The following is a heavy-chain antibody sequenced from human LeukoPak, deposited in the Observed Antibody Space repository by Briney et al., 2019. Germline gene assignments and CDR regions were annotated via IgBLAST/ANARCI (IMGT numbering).Heavy chain of an antibody. D-gene: IGHD3-22*01. V-gene: IGHV4-59*01. CDR1: GFTFSSYA. Sequence: GSLRLSCAASGFTFSSYAMSWVRQPPGKGLEWIGYIYYSGSTNYNPSLKSRVTISVDTSKNQFSLKLSSVTAADTAVYYCAREGGDYYDSSGGSYFDYWGQGTLVTVSS. CDR3: AREGGDYYDSSGGSYFDY. J-gene: IGHJ4*02. CDR2: IYYSGST.